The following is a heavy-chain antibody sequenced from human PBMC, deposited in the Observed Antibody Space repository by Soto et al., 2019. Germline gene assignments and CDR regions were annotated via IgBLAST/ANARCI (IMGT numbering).Heavy chain of an antibody. Sequence: PSETLSLTCTVSGGSISSYYWSWIRQPPGKGLERIGYIYYSGSTNYDPSLKSRVTISVDTSKNQFSLKLSSVTAADTAVYYCARQGTMVRGADYYFDYWGQGTLVTVSS. D-gene: IGHD3-10*01. CDR2: IYYSGST. CDR1: GGSISSYY. J-gene: IGHJ4*02. CDR3: ARQGTMVRGADYYFDY. V-gene: IGHV4-59*08.